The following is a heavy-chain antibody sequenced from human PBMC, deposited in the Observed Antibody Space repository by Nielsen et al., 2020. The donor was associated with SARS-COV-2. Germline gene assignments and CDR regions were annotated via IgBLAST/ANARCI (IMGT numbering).Heavy chain of an antibody. CDR3: ARDQGMDIVATMGCGGDCYGGWFDP. V-gene: IGHV7-4-1*02. CDR2: INTNTGNP. Sequence: ASVKVSCKASGYTFTSYAMNRVRQAPGQGLEWMGWINTNTGNPTYAQGFTGRFVFSLDTSVSTAYLQISSLKAEDTAVYYCARDQGMDIVATMGCGGDCYGGWFDPWGQGTLVTVSS. D-gene: IGHD2-21*02. J-gene: IGHJ5*02. CDR1: GYTFTSYA.